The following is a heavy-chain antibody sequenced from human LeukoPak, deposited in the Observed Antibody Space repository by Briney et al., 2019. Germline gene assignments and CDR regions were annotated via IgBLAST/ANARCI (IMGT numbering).Heavy chain of an antibody. CDR3: AAPTGRNYYDSSGYYMDI. CDR1: GGTFSSYA. CDR2: IIPIFGTA. J-gene: IGHJ6*03. Sequence: SSVKVSCKASGGTFSSYAISWVRQAPGQGLEWMGGIIPIFGTANYAQKFQGRVTITTDESTSTAYMELSSLRSEDTAVYYCAAPTGRNYYDSSGYYMDIWGKGTTVTVSS. V-gene: IGHV1-69*05. D-gene: IGHD3-22*01.